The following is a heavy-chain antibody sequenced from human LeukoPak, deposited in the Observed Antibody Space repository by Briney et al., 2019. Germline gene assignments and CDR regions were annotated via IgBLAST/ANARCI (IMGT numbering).Heavy chain of an antibody. CDR3: ARVHRIAVAGNQTDY. CDR1: GGSISSGDYN. V-gene: IGHV4-30-4*01. J-gene: IGHJ4*02. D-gene: IGHD6-19*01. Sequence: PSETLSLTCTVSGGSISSGDYNWSWIRQPPGKGLEWIGYIYYSGSTYYNPSLKSRVTISVDTSKNQFSLKLSSVTAADTAVYYCARVHRIAVAGNQTDYWGQGTLVTVSS. CDR2: IYYSGST.